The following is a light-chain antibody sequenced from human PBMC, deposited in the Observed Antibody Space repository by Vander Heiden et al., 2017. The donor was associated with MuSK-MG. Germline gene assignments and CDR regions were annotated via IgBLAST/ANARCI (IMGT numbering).Light chain of an antibody. Sequence: SYELTQPRSVSVSPAQTASITCSGDKLGDKYACWYQQKPGQSPVLVIYQDSKRPSGTPERFSGSNSGNTATLTIRGTEAMDEADYYSQAWDSSTVVFGGGTKPTVL. CDR1: KLGDKY. V-gene: IGLV3-1*01. J-gene: IGLJ2*01. CDR3: QAWDSSTVV. CDR2: QDS.